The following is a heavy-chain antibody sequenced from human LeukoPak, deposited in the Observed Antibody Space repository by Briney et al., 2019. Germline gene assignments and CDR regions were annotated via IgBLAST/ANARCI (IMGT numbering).Heavy chain of an antibody. Sequence: GGSLRLSCAASGFTFSSYAMHWVRPAPGKGLEWVALISYDGSNKYYADSVKGRFTISRDNSKNTLYLQMNSLRAEDTAVYYCAKWYSGYGRNFFDYWGQGTLVTVSS. CDR2: ISYDGSNK. J-gene: IGHJ4*02. V-gene: IGHV3-30-3*02. CDR3: AKWYSGYGRNFFDY. D-gene: IGHD5-12*01. CDR1: GFTFSSYA.